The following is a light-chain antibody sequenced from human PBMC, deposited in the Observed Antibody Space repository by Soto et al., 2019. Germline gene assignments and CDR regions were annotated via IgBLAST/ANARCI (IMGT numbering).Light chain of an antibody. CDR2: AAS. CDR3: QQRSNWPRT. J-gene: IGKJ4*01. V-gene: IGKV3-11*01. CDR1: QSISSY. Sequence: EIVLTQSPATLSLSPGERATLSCRASQSISSYLAWYQQKPGQAPRLLIYAASNRATGIPARFSGSGSGTDFTRTISSLEPEDFAVYYCQQRSNWPRTFGGGTKVEIK.